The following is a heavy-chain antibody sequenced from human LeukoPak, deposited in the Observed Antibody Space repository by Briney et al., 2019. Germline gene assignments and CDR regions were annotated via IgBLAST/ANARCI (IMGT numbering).Heavy chain of an antibody. CDR2: ISYDESYK. D-gene: IGHD1-26*01. J-gene: IGHJ4*02. V-gene: IGHV3-30*18. CDR1: GFTFSSYG. Sequence: GGSLRLSCAASGFTFSSYGMHWVRQAPGKGLEWVAVISYDESYKYYADSVKGRFTISRDNSKNTLYLQMNSLRAEGTAVYYCVKVGLVGATTRDRSYFDYWGQGALVTVSS. CDR3: VKVGLVGATTRDRSYFDY.